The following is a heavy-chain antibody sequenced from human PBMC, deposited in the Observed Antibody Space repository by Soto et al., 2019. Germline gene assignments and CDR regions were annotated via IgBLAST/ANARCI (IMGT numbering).Heavy chain of an antibody. CDR2: ISSSSSTI. CDR1: GFTFSSYS. CDR3: ARGNVSPLRMVAATLDTSQPGYYYGMDV. V-gene: IGHV3-48*01. Sequence: GGSLRLSCAASGFTFSSYSMNWVRQAPGKGLEWVSYISSSSSTIYYADSVKGRFTISRDNAKNSLYLQMNSLRAEDTAVYYCARGNVSPLRMVAATLDTSQPGYYYGMDVWGQGTTVTVSS. D-gene: IGHD2-15*01. J-gene: IGHJ6*02.